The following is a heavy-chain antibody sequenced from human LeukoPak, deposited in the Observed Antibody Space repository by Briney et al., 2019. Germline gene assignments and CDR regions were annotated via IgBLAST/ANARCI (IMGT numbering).Heavy chain of an antibody. CDR1: GGSISSYY. CDR3: ARVLLLEWLSSVGGDKGDAFDI. Sequence: SETLSLTCTVSGGSISSYYWSWIRQPPGKGLEWIGYIYYSGSTNYNPSLKSRVTISVDTSKNQFSLKLSSVTAADTAVYYCARVLLLEWLSSVGGDKGDAFDIWGQGTMVTVSS. D-gene: IGHD3-3*01. V-gene: IGHV4-59*01. CDR2: IYYSGST. J-gene: IGHJ3*02.